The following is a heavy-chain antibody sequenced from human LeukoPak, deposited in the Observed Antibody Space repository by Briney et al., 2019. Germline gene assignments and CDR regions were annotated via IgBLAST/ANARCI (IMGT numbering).Heavy chain of an antibody. CDR1: GFTFSSYA. CDR3: AKGTLWSGYYYFDY. CDR2: IVGSGGST. J-gene: IGHJ4*02. Sequence: GGSLRLSCAASGFTFSSYAMSWVRQAPGKGLEWVSGIVGSGGSTYSADSVKGRSTISRDNSKNTLYLQMNSLRAEDTAVYYCAKGTLWSGYYYFDYWGQGTLVTVSS. D-gene: IGHD3-3*01. V-gene: IGHV3-23*01.